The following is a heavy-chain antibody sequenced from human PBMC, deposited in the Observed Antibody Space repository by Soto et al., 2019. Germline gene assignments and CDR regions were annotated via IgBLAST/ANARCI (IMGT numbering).Heavy chain of an antibody. Sequence: GESLKISCKGSGYSFTSYWIGWVRQMPGKGLEWMGIIYPGDSDTRYGPSFQGQVTISADKSISTAYLQWSSLKASDTAMYYCASQLGYCSGGSCFTGGKSYYYYYGMDVWGQGTTVTVSS. J-gene: IGHJ6*02. V-gene: IGHV5-51*01. CDR2: IYPGDSDT. CDR1: GYSFTSYW. D-gene: IGHD2-15*01. CDR3: ASQLGYCSGGSCFTGGKSYYYYYGMDV.